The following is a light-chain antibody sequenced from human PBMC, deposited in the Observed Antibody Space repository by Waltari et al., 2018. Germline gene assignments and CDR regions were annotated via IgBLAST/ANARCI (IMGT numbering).Light chain of an antibody. J-gene: IGKJ1*01. Sequence: EIVLTQSPGTLSLSPGERATLSCRASQSVSNSYLAWYQQKPGQAPRLLIYGISNRATGIPDRFSGSGSGTDFTLTISRLEPEDFAVYYCQQYGSSPWTFGQWTKVEIK. CDR3: QQYGSSPWT. CDR2: GIS. CDR1: QSVSNSY. V-gene: IGKV3-20*01.